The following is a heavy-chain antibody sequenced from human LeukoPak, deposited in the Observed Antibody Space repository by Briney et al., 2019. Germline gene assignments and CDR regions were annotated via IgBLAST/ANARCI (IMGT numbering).Heavy chain of an antibody. CDR2: IYTSGST. Sequence: SETLSLTCTVSGGSISSYYWSWIRQPAGKGLEWIGRIYTSGSTNYNPSLKSRVTISVDTSKNQFSLKLSSVTAADTAVYYCARAYYYDSSGFLAFDYWGQGTLVTVSS. J-gene: IGHJ4*02. CDR1: GGSISSYY. D-gene: IGHD3-22*01. CDR3: ARAYYYDSSGFLAFDY. V-gene: IGHV4-4*07.